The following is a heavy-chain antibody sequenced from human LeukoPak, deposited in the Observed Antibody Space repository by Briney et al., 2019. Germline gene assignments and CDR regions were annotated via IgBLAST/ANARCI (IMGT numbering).Heavy chain of an antibody. CDR1: GGSFSGYY. CDR3: ARHPSAVAGKTFDY. D-gene: IGHD6-19*01. CDR2: INHSGST. Sequence: SETLSLTCAVYGGSFSGYYWSWIRQPPGKGLEWIGEINHSGSTNYNPSLKSRVTISVDTSKNQFSLKLSSVTAADTAVYYCARHPSAVAGKTFDYWGQGTLVTVSS. J-gene: IGHJ4*02. V-gene: IGHV4-34*01.